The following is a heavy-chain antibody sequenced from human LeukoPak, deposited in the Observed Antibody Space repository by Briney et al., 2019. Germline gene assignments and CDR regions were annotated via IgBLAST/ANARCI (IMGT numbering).Heavy chain of an antibody. V-gene: IGHV3-74*01. Sequence: GGSLRLSCAASGFTFSSYWMYWVRQAPGKGLVWVSRINSDGSSTNYADSVKGRFTISRDNAKNTVYLQMNSLRAEDTAVYYCVSVTTIYSGMDVWGQGTTVTVSS. CDR2: INSDGSST. D-gene: IGHD4-17*01. CDR3: VSVTTIYSGMDV. CDR1: GFTFSSYW. J-gene: IGHJ6*02.